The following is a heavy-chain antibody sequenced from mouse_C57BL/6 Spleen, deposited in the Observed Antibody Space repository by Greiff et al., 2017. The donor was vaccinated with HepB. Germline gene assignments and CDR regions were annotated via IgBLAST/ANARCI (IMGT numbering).Heavy chain of an antibody. J-gene: IGHJ4*01. Sequence: QVQLQQSGAELVRPGASVTLSCKASGYTFTDYEMHWVKQTPVHGLEWIGAIDPETGGTAYNQKFKGKAILTADKSSSTAYMELRSLTSEDSAVYYCTRGRVVAYYYAMDYWGQGTSVTVSS. V-gene: IGHV1-15*01. CDR3: TRGRVVAYYYAMDY. D-gene: IGHD1-1*01. CDR1: GYTFTDYE. CDR2: IDPETGGT.